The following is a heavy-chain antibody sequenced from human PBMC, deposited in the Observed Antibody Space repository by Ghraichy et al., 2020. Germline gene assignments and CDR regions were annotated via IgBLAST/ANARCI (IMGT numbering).Heavy chain of an antibody. J-gene: IGHJ4*02. V-gene: IGHV3-23*01. D-gene: IGHD1-26*01. CDR3: ARENLGRTFYFDY. CDR1: GFTFSDHA. CDR2: IGTGDVT. Sequence: GGSLRLSCAASGFTFSDHAMSWVRQAPGKGLEWVSGIGTGDVTYFPRSQQGRFSVSRDNSRNTFFLQMNSLRAEDTAIYYCARENLGRTFYFDYWGQGTLVTVSS.